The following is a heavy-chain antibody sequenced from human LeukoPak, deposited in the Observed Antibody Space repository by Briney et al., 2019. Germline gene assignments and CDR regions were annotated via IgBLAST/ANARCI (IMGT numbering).Heavy chain of an antibody. CDR1: GGTFSSYT. J-gene: IGHJ1*01. D-gene: IGHD6-19*01. CDR3: AKDSGRGAVAGYFQH. Sequence: ASVKVSCKASGGTFSSYTINWVRQAPGQGLEWMGRIIPILGIANYAQKFQGRVTIIADKSTSTAYMELSRLRSEDTAVYYCAKDSGRGAVAGYFQHWGQGTLVTVSS. V-gene: IGHV1-69*04. CDR2: IIPILGIA.